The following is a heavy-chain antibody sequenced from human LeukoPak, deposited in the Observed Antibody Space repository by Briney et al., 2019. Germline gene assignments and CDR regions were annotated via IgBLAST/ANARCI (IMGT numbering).Heavy chain of an antibody. Sequence: ETLSLTCAVYGGSFSGYYWSWIRQAPGKGLEWVSSISSSSSYIYYADSVKGRFTISRDNAKNSLYLQMNSLRAEDTAVYYCARSDSSGFDYWGQGTLVTVSS. V-gene: IGHV3-21*01. D-gene: IGHD6-19*01. J-gene: IGHJ4*02. CDR1: GGSFSGYY. CDR2: ISSSSSYI. CDR3: ARSDSSGFDY.